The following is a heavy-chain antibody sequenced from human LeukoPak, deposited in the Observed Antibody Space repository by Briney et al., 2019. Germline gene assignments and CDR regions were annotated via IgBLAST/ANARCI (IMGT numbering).Heavy chain of an antibody. V-gene: IGHV4-34*01. CDR1: GGSFSGYY. Sequence: SETLSLTCAVYGGSFSGYYWSWIRQPPGKGLEWMGEINHSGSTNYNPSLKSRVTISVDTSKNQFYLKLSSVTAADTAVYYCARHLPTMVRGVIPYNWFDPWGQGTLVTVSS. CDR3: ARHLPTMVRGVIPYNWFDP. CDR2: INHSGST. J-gene: IGHJ5*02. D-gene: IGHD3-10*01.